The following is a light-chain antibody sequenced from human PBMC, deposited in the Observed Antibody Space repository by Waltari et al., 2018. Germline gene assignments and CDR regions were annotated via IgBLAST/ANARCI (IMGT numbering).Light chain of an antibody. Sequence: EVLMTQSPGTLSVSPGERATLSCRASQSISRNLAWYQQKPGQAPRLLIYVASTRAPGIPARFSGSGSGTEFTLSISSLQSEDFAVYYCQQYNNWRTFGQGTKVEIK. CDR1: QSISRN. J-gene: IGKJ2*01. V-gene: IGKV3-15*01. CDR2: VAS. CDR3: QQYNNWRT.